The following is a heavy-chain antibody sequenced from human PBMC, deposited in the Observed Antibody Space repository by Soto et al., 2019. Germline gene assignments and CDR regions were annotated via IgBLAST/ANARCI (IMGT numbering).Heavy chain of an antibody. Sequence: GGSLRLSCAASGFTFSSYAMSWVRQAPGKGLEWVLAISGSGGSTYYADSVKGRFTISRDNSKNTLYLQMNSLRAEDTAVYYCAKGGLGDCSSTSCYYYYYMDVWGKGTTVTVSS. CDR3: AKGGLGDCSSTSCYYYYYMDV. D-gene: IGHD2-2*01. V-gene: IGHV3-23*01. CDR2: ISGSGGST. CDR1: GFTFSSYA. J-gene: IGHJ6*03.